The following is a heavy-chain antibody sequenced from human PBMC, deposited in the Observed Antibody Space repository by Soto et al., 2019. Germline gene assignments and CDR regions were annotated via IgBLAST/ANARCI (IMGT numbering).Heavy chain of an antibody. Sequence: QVQLQESGPGLVKPSQTLSLTCTVSGGSISSGGYYWSWIRQHPGKGLEWIGYIYYSGSTYYNPSRKSVVTISVDTSKNQFALNLSSVTAADTAVYYCARDSRGTVTTGIDYWGQGTLVTVSS. CDR3: ARDSRGTVTTGIDY. D-gene: IGHD4-17*01. CDR2: IYYSGST. V-gene: IGHV4-31*01. J-gene: IGHJ4*02. CDR1: GGSISSGGYY.